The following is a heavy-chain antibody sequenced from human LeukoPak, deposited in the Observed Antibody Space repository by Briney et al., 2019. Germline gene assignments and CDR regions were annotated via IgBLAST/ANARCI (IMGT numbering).Heavy chain of an antibody. J-gene: IGHJ2*01. Sequence: GGSLRLSCAASGFTFDDYTMHWVRQAPGKGLEWVSLISWDGGSTYYADSVKGRFTISRDNSKNSLYLQMNSLRAEDTALYYCAKSGSSQGPWYFDLWGRGTLVTVSS. CDR3: AKSGSSQGPWYFDL. V-gene: IGHV3-43*01. D-gene: IGHD2-15*01. CDR2: ISWDGGST. CDR1: GFTFDDYT.